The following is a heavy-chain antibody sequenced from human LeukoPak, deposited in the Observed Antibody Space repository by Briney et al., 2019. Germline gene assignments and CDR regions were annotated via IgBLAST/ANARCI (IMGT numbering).Heavy chain of an antibody. CDR1: GGSISSYY. CDR2: IYTSGST. V-gene: IGHV4-4*07. CDR3: ARAGQQLSLRDAFDI. J-gene: IGHJ3*02. D-gene: IGHD6-13*01. Sequence: SETLSLTCTVSGGSISSYYWSWIRQPAGKGLEWIGRIYTSGSTNYNPSLKSRVTMSVDTSKNQFSLKLSYVTAADTALYYCARAGQQLSLRDAFDIWGQGTMVTVSS.